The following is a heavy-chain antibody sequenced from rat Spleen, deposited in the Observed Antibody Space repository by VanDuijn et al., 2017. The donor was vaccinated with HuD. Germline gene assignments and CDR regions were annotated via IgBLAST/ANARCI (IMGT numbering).Heavy chain of an antibody. J-gene: IGHJ2*01. CDR1: GITFSDYY. Sequence: EVQLVESGGGLVQPGRSLKLSCAASGITFSDYYMAWVRQAPKKGLEWVATISYEGSSTYYGDSVKGRFPISRDNAKNPLSQQINNLRSEDTAQXXCAXXSTXXXSFXXXGQGVXXXVS. CDR3: AXXSTXXXSFXX. CDR2: ISYEGSST. V-gene: IGHV5-22*01.